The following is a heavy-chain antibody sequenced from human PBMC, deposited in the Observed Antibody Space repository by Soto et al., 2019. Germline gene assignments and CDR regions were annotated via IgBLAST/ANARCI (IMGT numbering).Heavy chain of an antibody. CDR1: GGSISSTSYY. CDR3: ARHGGYCSSPTCFANWFDP. D-gene: IGHD2-2*01. CDR2: VYFTGST. J-gene: IGHJ5*02. Sequence: SETLSLTCTVSGGSISSTSYYWGWIRQPPGKGLEWIGSVYFTGSTYYSPSLKSRVTISVDTSKNQFSLRLSSMTAADTAVYYCARHGGYCSSPTCFANWFDPWGQGALVTVSS. V-gene: IGHV4-39*01.